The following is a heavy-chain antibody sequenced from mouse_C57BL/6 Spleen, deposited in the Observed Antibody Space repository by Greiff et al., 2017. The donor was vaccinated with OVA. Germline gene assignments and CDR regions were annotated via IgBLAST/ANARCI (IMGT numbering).Heavy chain of an antibody. CDR2: ISSGDDYI. V-gene: IGHV5-9-1*02. J-gene: IGHJ3*01. CDR3: TREGEKTLSWFAY. CDR1: GFTFSSYA. D-gene: IGHD6-2*01. Sequence: EVKLMESGEGLVKPGGSLKLSCAASGFTFSSYATSWVRQTPEKRLEWVAYISSGDDYIYYADTVKGRFTIARDNARNTLYLQMSSLKSEDTAMYYCTREGEKTLSWFAYWGQGTLVTVSA.